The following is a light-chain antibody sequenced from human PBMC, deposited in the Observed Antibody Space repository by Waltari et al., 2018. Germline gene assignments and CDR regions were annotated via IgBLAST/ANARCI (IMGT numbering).Light chain of an antibody. CDR3: QQYNNWPLYT. CDR2: GAS. J-gene: IGKJ2*01. V-gene: IGKV3-15*01. Sequence: EIVMTQSPATLSVSPGDRATLPCRASQRISSNLAWYQQKPGQAPRLLIYGASTRPTGIPARFGGSGSGTEFTLTISSLQSEDYAVYYCQQYNNWPLYTFGQGTKLEIK. CDR1: QRISSN.